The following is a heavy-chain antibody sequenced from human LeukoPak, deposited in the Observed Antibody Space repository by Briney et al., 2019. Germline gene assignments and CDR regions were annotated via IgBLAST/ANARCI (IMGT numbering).Heavy chain of an antibody. CDR2: IIPIFGTA. CDR1: GYTFTGYY. V-gene: IGHV1-69*05. J-gene: IGHJ4*02. CDR3: ARDGSGAYPEGY. Sequence: ASVKVSCKASGYTFTGYYMHWVRQAPGQGLEWMGRIIPIFGTANYAQKFQGRVTITTDESTSTAYMELSSLRSEDTAVYYCARDGSGAYPEGYWGQGTLVTVSS. D-gene: IGHD7-27*01.